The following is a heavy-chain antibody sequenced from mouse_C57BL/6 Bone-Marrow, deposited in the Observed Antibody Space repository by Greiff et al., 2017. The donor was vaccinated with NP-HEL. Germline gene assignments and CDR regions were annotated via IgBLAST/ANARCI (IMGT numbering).Heavy chain of an antibody. J-gene: IGHJ1*03. D-gene: IGHD2-14*01. Sequence: VQLQQSGAELVKPGASVKLSCKASGYTFTSYWMHWVKQRPGQGLEWIGMIHPNSGSTNYNEKFKSKATLTVDKSSSTAYMQLSSLTSEDSAVYYCAREGYVWYFDVWGTGTTVTVSS. CDR2: IHPNSGST. CDR3: AREGYVWYFDV. CDR1: GYTFTSYW. V-gene: IGHV1-64*01.